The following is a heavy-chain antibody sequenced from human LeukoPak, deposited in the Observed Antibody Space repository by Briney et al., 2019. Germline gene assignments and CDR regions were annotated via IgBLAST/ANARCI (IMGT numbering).Heavy chain of an antibody. Sequence: KPGGSLRLSCAASGFTFSSYSMNWVRQAPGKGLEWVSSISSSSSYTYYADSVKGRFTISRDNAKSSLYLQMNSLRAEDTAVYYCAREDQLDYWGQGTLVTVSS. CDR2: ISSSSSYT. J-gene: IGHJ4*02. CDR3: AREDQLDY. CDR1: GFTFSSYS. V-gene: IGHV3-21*01.